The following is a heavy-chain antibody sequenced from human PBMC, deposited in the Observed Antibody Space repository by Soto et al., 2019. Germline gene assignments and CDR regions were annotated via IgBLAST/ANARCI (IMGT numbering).Heavy chain of an antibody. CDR2: ISGSGDYT. Sequence: GVSLRLSCATSGFTFDNYAVSWVRQAPGKGLEWVSFISGSGDYTYYADSVRGRFTISRDNSQNTLYLQMNNLRVEDSALYYCARGSTDSYPGSRIFDFWGRGTLVTVSS. CDR1: GFTFDNYA. D-gene: IGHD3-10*01. J-gene: IGHJ4*02. V-gene: IGHV3-23*01. CDR3: ARGSTDSYPGSRIFDF.